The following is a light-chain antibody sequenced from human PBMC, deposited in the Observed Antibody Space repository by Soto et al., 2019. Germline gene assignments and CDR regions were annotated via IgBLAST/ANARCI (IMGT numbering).Light chain of an antibody. V-gene: IGLV1-44*01. CDR3: AAWDDSLNGPL. CDR2: SNN. Sequence: QAVVTQPPSASGTPGQRVTISCSGSNSNIGSNTVNWYHQLPGTAPKLLIYSNNQRPSGVPDRFSGSKSGTSASLAISGLQSEDEADYYCAAWDDSLNGPLFGGGTKLTVL. CDR1: NSNIGSNT. J-gene: IGLJ2*01.